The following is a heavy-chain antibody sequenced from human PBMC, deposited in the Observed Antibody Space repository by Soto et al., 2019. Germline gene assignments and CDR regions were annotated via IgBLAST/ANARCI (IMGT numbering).Heavy chain of an antibody. CDR1: GFTFSSYG. J-gene: IGHJ5*02. D-gene: IGHD6-13*01. CDR2: ISYDGSNK. V-gene: IGHV3-30*18. CDR3: AKVGGIAAPFDP. Sequence: PGGSLRLSCAASGFTFSSYGMHWVRQAPGKGLEWVAVISYDGSNKYYADSVKGRFTISRDNSKNTLYLQMNSLRAEDTAVYYCAKVGGIAAPFDPWGQGTLVTVSS.